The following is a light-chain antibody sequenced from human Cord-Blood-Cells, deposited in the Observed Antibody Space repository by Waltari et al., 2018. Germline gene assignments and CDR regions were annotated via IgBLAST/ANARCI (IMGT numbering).Light chain of an antibody. V-gene: IGLV2-11*01. CDR2: DVS. J-gene: IGLJ3*02. CDR3: CSYAGSYTLV. Sequence: QSALTQPRSVSGSPGQSVTISCTGTSSDVGGYNYVPWYQQHPGKAPKLMIYDVSKRPSGVPDRFSGSTSGNTASLTISGLQAEDEADYYCCSYAGSYTLVFGGGTKLTVL. CDR1: SSDVGGYNY.